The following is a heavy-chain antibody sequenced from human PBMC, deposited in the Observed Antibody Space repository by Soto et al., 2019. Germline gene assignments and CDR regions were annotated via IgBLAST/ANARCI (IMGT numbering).Heavy chain of an antibody. J-gene: IGHJ4*02. Sequence: QVQLQQWGAGLLKPSETLSLTCAVYGGSFSGYYWSWIRQPPGKGLEWIGEINHSGSTNYNPSLKSRVHISVDPSKNHFSLTLSSVTAADTAVYYCATLRRDGYNSDYWGQGTLVTVSS. D-gene: IGHD5-12*01. CDR1: GGSFSGYY. CDR2: INHSGST. CDR3: ATLRRDGYNSDY. V-gene: IGHV4-34*01.